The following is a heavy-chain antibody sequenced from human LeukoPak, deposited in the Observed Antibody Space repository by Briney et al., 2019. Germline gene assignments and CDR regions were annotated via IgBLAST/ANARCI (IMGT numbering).Heavy chain of an antibody. V-gene: IGHV3-30*04. D-gene: IGHD3-10*01. CDR1: GFTFSSYA. CDR3: ARGGDGKNFDY. J-gene: IGHJ4*02. Sequence: GGSLRLSCAASGFTFSSYAMHWVRQAPGKGLEWVAVISYDGSNKYYADYVKGRFTISRDNSKNTLYLQMNSLRAEDTAVYYCARGGDGKNFDYWGQGTLVTVSS. CDR2: ISYDGSNK.